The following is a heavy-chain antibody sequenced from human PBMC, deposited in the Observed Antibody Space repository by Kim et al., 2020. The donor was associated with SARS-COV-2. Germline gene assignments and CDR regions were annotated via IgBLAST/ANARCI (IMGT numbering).Heavy chain of an antibody. V-gene: IGHV3-73*01. CDR3: TRPSRMANFDY. J-gene: IGHJ4*02. CDR2: IRSKANSYAT. CDR1: EFTFSGSA. Sequence: GGSLRLSCAASEFTFSGSAMHWVRQASGKGLEWVGRIRSKANSYATAYAASVKGRFTISRDDSKNTAYLQMNSLKTEDTAVYYCTRPSRMANFDYWGQGTLVTVSS.